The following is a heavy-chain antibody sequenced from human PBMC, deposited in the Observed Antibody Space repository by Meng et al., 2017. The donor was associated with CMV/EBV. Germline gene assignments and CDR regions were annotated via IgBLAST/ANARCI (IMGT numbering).Heavy chain of an antibody. CDR1: GFTFSSYS. D-gene: IGHD3-3*01. Sequence: GGSLRLSCAASGFTFSSYSMNWVRQAPGKGLEWVAVISYDGSNKYYADSVKGRFTISRDNSKNTLYLQMNSLRAEDTAVYYCASLSITIFGVVGYGMDVWGQGTTVTVSS. V-gene: IGHV3-30*03. CDR3: ASLSITIFGVVGYGMDV. J-gene: IGHJ6*02. CDR2: ISYDGSNK.